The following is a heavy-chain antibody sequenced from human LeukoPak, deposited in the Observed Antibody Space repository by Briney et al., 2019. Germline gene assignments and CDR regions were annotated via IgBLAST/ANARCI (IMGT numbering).Heavy chain of an antibody. Sequence: SGGSLRLSCAASGFTFSTYTMNWVRQAPGKGLEWVSSISSLSSYIFYADSVKGRFTISRDNAKNSLYLQMNSLRAEDTAVYYCAGGRSRIYYGSGGDYWGQGTLVTVSS. J-gene: IGHJ4*02. V-gene: IGHV3-21*01. CDR3: AGGRSRIYYGSGGDY. CDR2: ISSLSSYI. D-gene: IGHD3-10*01. CDR1: GFTFSTYT.